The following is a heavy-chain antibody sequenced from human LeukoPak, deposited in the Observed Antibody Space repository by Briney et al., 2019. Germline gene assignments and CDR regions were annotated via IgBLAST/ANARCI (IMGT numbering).Heavy chain of an antibody. CDR2: IDPSDSYT. CDR3: ARHKPLGYCSGGSCYWGGFDY. CDR1: GYSFTSYW. V-gene: IGHV5-10-1*01. J-gene: IGHJ4*02. Sequence: GESLRISCKGSGYSFTSYWISWARQMPGKGLEWRGRIDPSDSYTNYSPSFQGHVTISADKSISTAYLQWSSLKASDTAMYYCARHKPLGYCSGGSCYWGGFDYWGQGTLVTVSS. D-gene: IGHD2-15*01.